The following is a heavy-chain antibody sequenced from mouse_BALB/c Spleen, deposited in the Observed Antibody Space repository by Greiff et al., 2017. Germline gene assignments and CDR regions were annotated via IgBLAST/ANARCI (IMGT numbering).Heavy chain of an antibody. CDR1: GYTFTSYW. CDR3: TRERPNDYFDY. J-gene: IGHJ2*01. Sequence: QVQLQQPGAELVKPGASVKMSCKASGYTFTSYWMHWVKQRPGQGLEWIGTIDPSDSYTSYNQKFKGKATLTVDTSSSTAYMQLSSLTSEDSAVYYCTRERPNDYFDYWGQGTTLTVSS. CDR2: IDPSDSYT. V-gene: IGHV1S127*01.